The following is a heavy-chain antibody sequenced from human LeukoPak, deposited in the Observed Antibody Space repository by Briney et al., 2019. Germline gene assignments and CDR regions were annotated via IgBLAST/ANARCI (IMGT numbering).Heavy chain of an antibody. V-gene: IGHV4-61*02. CDR1: GDSITTGSYY. CDR3: ARMSASSGF. CDR2: VYINGVT. D-gene: IGHD3-22*01. Sequence: SETLSLTCTVSGDSITTGSYYWSWVRQPAGKGLEWIGRVYINGVTHYDPSLKSRVTISLDTPKNQFSLRLISVTAADTAVYYCARMSASSGFWGQGTQVIVSS. J-gene: IGHJ4*02.